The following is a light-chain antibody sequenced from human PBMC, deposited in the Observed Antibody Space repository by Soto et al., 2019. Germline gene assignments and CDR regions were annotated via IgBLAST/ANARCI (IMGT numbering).Light chain of an antibody. CDR1: KNDIGVYDF. J-gene: IGLJ1*01. V-gene: IGLV2-8*01. CDR2: EVV. Sequence: QSVLTQPPSASGSPGQSVTISCTGTKNDIGVYDFVSWYQHHPGKAPRLIIYEVVQRPSGVPDRFSGSKSGNTASLTVSGLQAEDEADYYCSSYAGSNILGVFGTGTKVTVL. CDR3: SSYAGSNILGV.